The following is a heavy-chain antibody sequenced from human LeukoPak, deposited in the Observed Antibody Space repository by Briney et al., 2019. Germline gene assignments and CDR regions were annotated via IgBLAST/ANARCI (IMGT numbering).Heavy chain of an antibody. CDR3: ARHRDSSGRGDYYYYMDV. Sequence: GESLKISCKGSGYSFTSYWIGWVRQMPGKGLEWMGIIYPGDSDTRYSPSFQGQVAISADKSISTAYLQWGSLKASDTAMYYCARHRDSSGRGDYYYYMDVWGKGTAVTVSS. V-gene: IGHV5-51*01. CDR2: IYPGDSDT. D-gene: IGHD6-19*01. CDR1: GYSFTSYW. J-gene: IGHJ6*03.